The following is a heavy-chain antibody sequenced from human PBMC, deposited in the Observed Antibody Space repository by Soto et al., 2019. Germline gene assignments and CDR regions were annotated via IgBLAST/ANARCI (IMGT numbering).Heavy chain of an antibody. D-gene: IGHD6-13*01. J-gene: IGHJ4*02. Sequence: GGSLRLSCAASGFTFSNAWMNWVRQAPGKGLEWVGRIKSKTDGGTTDYAAPVKGRFTISRDDSKNTLYLQWSSLKASDTAMYYCARRYSSSWYAQVLTYFDYWGQGTLVTVSS. CDR3: ARRYSSSWYAQVLTYFDY. CDR2: IKSKTDGGTT. CDR1: GFTFSNAW. V-gene: IGHV3-15*07.